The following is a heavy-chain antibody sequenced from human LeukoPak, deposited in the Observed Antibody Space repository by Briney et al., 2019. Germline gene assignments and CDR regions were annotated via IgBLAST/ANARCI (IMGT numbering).Heavy chain of an antibody. Sequence: GGSLRLSCAASGFNFANHAMSWVRQTPGKGLEWVSAISGGGDITYYADSVTGRFTISRDNAKNSLYLQMNSLRAEDTAVYYCARAYYDSSGYSGWFDPWGQGTLVTVSS. CDR3: ARAYYDSSGYSGWFDP. D-gene: IGHD3-22*01. CDR1: GFNFANHA. CDR2: ISGGGDIT. V-gene: IGHV3-23*01. J-gene: IGHJ5*02.